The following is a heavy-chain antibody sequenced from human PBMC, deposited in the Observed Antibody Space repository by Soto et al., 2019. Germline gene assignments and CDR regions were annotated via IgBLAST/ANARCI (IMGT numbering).Heavy chain of an antibody. D-gene: IGHD4-17*01. CDR2: INPSGGST. Sequence: ASVKVSCKASGYTFTSYGISWVRQAPGQGLEWMGIINPSGGSTSYAQKFQGRVTMTRDTSTSTVYMELSSLRSEDTAVYYCARGYGDYGDEAFDIGGQGTMVTVS. CDR3: ARGYGDYGDEAFDI. CDR1: GYTFTSYG. J-gene: IGHJ3*02. V-gene: IGHV1-46*03.